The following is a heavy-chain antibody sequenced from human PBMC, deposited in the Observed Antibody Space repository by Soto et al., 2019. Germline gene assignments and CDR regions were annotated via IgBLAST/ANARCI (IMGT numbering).Heavy chain of an antibody. CDR2: IGGYKGNT. CDR3: APHTLDTGMPSGY. Sequence: QVQLVQSGAEVREPGASVKVSCKASGYTFTNYGVSWVRQAPGQGLEWMGWIGGYKGNTNYAQKLQGRVTLTTDTSTSTAYMELRSLRSDDTGVDYCAPHTLDTGMPSGYWGQGTLVTVSS. CDR1: GYTFTNYG. D-gene: IGHD5-18*01. V-gene: IGHV1-18*01. J-gene: IGHJ4*02.